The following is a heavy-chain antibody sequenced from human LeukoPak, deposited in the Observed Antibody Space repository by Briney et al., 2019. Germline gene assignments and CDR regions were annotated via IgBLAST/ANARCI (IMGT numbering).Heavy chain of an antibody. CDR2: IHYTGST. Sequence: SETLSLTCTVSGGYISGYYWSWVRQPPGEGLEYIGYIHYTGSTNYNPSLKSRVTISVDTSKNRFSLKLSSVTAADTAVYYCARHVPGRDTAMLTDYWGQGALVTVSS. D-gene: IGHD5-18*01. J-gene: IGHJ4*02. CDR1: GGYISGYY. V-gene: IGHV4-59*08. CDR3: ARHVPGRDTAMLTDY.